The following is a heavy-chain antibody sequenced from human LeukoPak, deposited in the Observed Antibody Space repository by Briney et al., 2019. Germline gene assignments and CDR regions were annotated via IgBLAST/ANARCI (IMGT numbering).Heavy chain of an antibody. D-gene: IGHD5-18*01. CDR1: GGTFSSYA. J-gene: IGHJ4*02. CDR2: INPNSGGT. CDR3: ARGQGVGYTYTYYFDY. Sequence: ASMKVSCKASGGTFSSYAISWVRQAPGQGLEWMGWINPNSGGTNYAQKFQGRVTMTRDTSTSTVYMELSSLRSEDTAMYYCARGQGVGYTYTYYFDYWGQGTLVTASS. V-gene: IGHV1-2*02.